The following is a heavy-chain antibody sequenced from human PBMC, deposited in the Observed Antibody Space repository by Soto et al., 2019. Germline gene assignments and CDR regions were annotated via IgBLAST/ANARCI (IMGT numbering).Heavy chain of an antibody. CDR3: TTNIAARLLLRQFVEYDY. V-gene: IGHV3-15*07. CDR2: IRSKTDGGTT. J-gene: IGHJ4*02. Sequence: SVSNAWMNWVRQAPGKGLEWVGRIRSKTDGGTTDYAAPVKGRFTISRDDSKNTLYLQMNSLKTEDTAVYYCTTNIAARLLLRQFVEYDYWGQGTLVTVSS. D-gene: IGHD6-6*01. CDR1: SVSNAW.